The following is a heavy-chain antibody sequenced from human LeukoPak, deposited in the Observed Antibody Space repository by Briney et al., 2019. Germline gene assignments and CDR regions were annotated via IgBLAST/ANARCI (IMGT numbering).Heavy chain of an antibody. CDR2: IYYSGST. V-gene: IGHV4-61*01. CDR3: ARGCSSTNDAFDI. J-gene: IGHJ3*02. Sequence: SETLSLTCTVSGGSISSSSYYWSWIRQPRGKGLEWIGYIYYSGSTNYNPSLKSRVTISVDTSKNQFSLKLSSVTAADTAVYYCARGCSSTNDAFDIWGQGTMVTVSS. CDR1: GGSISSSSYY. D-gene: IGHD2-2*01.